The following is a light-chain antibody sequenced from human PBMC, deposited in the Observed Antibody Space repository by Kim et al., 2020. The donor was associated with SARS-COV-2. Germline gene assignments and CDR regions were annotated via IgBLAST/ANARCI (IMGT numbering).Light chain of an antibody. CDR3: QQYSNWPRT. Sequence: VSPGESATLSFRASQSVISSLAWYQQKPGQAPRLLIYGASTRATGIPARFSGSGSGTEFTLTISSLQSEDFAVYYCQQYSNWPRTFGQGTKVDIK. J-gene: IGKJ1*01. CDR2: GAS. CDR1: QSVISS. V-gene: IGKV3-15*01.